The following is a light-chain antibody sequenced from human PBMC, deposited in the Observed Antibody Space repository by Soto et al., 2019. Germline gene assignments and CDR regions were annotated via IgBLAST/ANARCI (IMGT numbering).Light chain of an antibody. CDR3: QQSFSTPRT. J-gene: IGKJ1*01. V-gene: IGKV1-39*01. CDR2: GAS. CDR1: QTISTY. Sequence: DIQMTQSASPLSASVGDRFTITCRSSQTISTYLNWYQQKPGKAPKLLIYGASSLQSGVPSRFSGSGSGTDFTLTISSLQPEDFGTYYCQQSFSTPRTFGQGTKVDIK.